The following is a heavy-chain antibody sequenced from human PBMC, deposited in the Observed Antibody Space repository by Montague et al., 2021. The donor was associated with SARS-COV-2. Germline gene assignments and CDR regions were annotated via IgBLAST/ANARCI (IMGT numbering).Heavy chain of an antibody. Sequence: SETLSLTCTVSGGSTASPSWNWIRHSPGKRPEWIGYVYYNGDTKNNPSLQSRVTISIDTSENQFSLRLNSVTAADTAVYFCARGWAFDPWGQGRLVTVSS. CDR1: GGSTASPS. D-gene: IGHD6-19*01. J-gene: IGHJ3*01. CDR3: ARGWAFDP. V-gene: IGHV4-59*08. CDR2: VYYNGDT.